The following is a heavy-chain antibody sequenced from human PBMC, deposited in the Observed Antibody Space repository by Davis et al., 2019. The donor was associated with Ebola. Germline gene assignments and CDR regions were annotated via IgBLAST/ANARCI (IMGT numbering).Heavy chain of an antibody. CDR3: ARAGGYYFAY. V-gene: IGHV4-31*03. D-gene: IGHD4-23*01. Sequence: LSLTCTVSGGSISRCGSYWTWIRQHPGKGLEWIGYIYYSGSTFYNPSLESRVTISVDTSMNQFSLKLSSVTAADSAVYYCARAGGYYFAYWGQGTLVTVSS. CDR2: IYYSGST. J-gene: IGHJ4*02. CDR1: GGSISRCGSY.